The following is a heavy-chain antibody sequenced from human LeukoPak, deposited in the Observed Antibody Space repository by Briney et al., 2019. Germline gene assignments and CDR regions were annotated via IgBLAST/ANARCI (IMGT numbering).Heavy chain of an antibody. J-gene: IGHJ4*02. CDR2: IYYSGST. D-gene: IGHD6-19*01. CDR3: ARHGIAVFHFDY. Sequence: SETLSLTCIVSGGSISSSSYYWGWIRQPPGKGLEWIGSIYYSGSTYYNPSLKSRVTISVDTSKNQFSLKLSSVTAADTAVYYCARHGIAVFHFDYWGQGTLVTVSS. CDR1: GGSISSSSYY. V-gene: IGHV4-39*01.